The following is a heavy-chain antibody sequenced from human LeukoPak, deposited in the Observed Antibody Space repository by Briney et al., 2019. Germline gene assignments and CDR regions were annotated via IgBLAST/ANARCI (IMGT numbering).Heavy chain of an antibody. CDR2: IYSGGST. D-gene: IGHD4-23*01. J-gene: IGHJ4*02. V-gene: IGHV3-53*01. CDR3: ARDQPDYGGTGIDY. CDR1: GFTVSSNY. Sequence: GGSLRLSCAAPGFTVSSNYMSWVRQAPGKGLEWVSVIYSGGSTYYADSVKGRFTISRDNSKNTLYLQMNSLRAEDTAVYYCARDQPDYGGTGIDYWGQGTLVTVSS.